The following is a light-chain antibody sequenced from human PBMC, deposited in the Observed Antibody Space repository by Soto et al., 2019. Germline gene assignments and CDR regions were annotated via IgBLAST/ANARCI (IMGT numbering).Light chain of an antibody. CDR3: QQSYSPPLP. CDR1: RDISDY. J-gene: IGKJ4*01. Sequence: QMTQSPASLSASVGDRVTITCRASRDISDYLNWFQHKPGRAPKLLIYAASVLHSGVPARFSGSGSESGTEYTLTISSLQPEDSDTYYCQQSYSPPLPFGGGTRVEIK. CDR2: AAS. V-gene: IGKV1-39*01.